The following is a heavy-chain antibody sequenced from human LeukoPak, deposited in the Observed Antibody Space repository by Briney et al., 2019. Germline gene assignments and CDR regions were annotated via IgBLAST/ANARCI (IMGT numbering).Heavy chain of an antibody. D-gene: IGHD3-22*01. J-gene: IGHJ5*02. CDR2: IIPIFGTA. CDR3: ARGLRGYYDSSGYSSWFDP. V-gene: IGHV1-69*13. Sequence: SVKVSCKASGGTFSSYAISWVRQAPGQGLEWMGGIIPIFGTANYAQKFQGRVTITADESTSRAYMELSSLRSEDTALYYCARGLRGYYDSSGYSSWFDPWGQGTLVTVSS. CDR1: GGTFSSYA.